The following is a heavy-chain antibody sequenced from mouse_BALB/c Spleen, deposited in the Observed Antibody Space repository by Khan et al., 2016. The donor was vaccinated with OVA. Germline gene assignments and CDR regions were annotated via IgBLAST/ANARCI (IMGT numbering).Heavy chain of an antibody. J-gene: IGHJ4*01. D-gene: IGHD2-1*01. V-gene: IGHV1S81*02. CDR2: INPNNGGT. CDR1: GYTFTTSW. Sequence: QVQLQQPGAELVKPGASLKLSCKASGYTFTTSWMHWVKLRPGQGFEWIGEINPNNGGTNYNAKFKIKATLTVNKSSSLAFLQLSRLRSEEAAVYYCTIGNYPYYALHYWGQGTSVTVAS. CDR3: TIGNYPYYALHY.